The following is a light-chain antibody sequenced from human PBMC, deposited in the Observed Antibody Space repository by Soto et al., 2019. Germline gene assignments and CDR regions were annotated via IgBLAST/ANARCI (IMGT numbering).Light chain of an antibody. CDR1: QSVDTC. CDR2: KAS. J-gene: IGKJ1*01. CDR3: QQFDRDPWT. V-gene: IGKV1-5*03. Sequence: DIQMTQSPSTLSASVGDRVTITCRASQSVDTCLAWYQQKPGKAPHLLIYKASSLETLVPSRFSGRGSVPRFTLTIRSPQPDDVAAYYCQQFDRDPWTFGQGTKVEIK.